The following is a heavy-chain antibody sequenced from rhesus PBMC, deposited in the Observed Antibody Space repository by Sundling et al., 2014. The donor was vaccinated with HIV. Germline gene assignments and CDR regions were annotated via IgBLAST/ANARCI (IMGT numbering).Heavy chain of an antibody. CDR2: IYGSTGNT. V-gene: IGHV4-147*01. CDR1: GDSISSNY. CDR3: ANSFYEDDQNYYGLDS. J-gene: IGHJ6*01. Sequence: QVQLQESGPGLVKPSETLSLTCAVSGDSISSNYWSWIRQPPGKGLEWIGRIYGSTGNTNYNPSLTSRVIISIDASKNQFSLNLNSMTAADTAVYYCANSFYEDDQNYYGLDSWGQGSSSSSPQ. D-gene: IGHD3-9*01.